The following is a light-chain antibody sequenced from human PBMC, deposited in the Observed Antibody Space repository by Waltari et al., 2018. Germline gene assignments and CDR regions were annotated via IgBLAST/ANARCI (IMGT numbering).Light chain of an antibody. CDR3: CSYAGGATWV. J-gene: IGLJ2*01. Sequence: QSALTPPASVSGSAGQSLPISCTGTRDDVRSYYFVSWYQQNPGKAPRLLISEVTKRPSGVSSRFSGSKSGSTASLTISGLQTEDEADYYCCSYAGGATWVFGGGTKLTVL. CDR2: EVT. V-gene: IGLV2-23*02. CDR1: RDDVRSYYF.